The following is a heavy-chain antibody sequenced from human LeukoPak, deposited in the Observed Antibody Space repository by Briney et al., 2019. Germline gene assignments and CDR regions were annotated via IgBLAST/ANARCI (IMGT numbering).Heavy chain of an antibody. D-gene: IGHD6-13*01. Sequence: PGGSLGLSCAASGFTFSSYGMHWVRQAPGKGLEWVAVISYDGSNKYYADSVKGRFTISRDNSKNTLYLQMKSLRAEDTAVYYCAKGRAAAAAFDYWGQGTLVTVSS. V-gene: IGHV3-30*18. CDR2: ISYDGSNK. J-gene: IGHJ4*02. CDR3: AKGRAAAAAFDY. CDR1: GFTFSSYG.